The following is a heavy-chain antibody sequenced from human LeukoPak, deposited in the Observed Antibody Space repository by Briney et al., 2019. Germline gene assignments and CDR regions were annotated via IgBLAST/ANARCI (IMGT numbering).Heavy chain of an antibody. CDR1: GFTVSSNY. D-gene: IGHD4-17*01. Sequence: GGSLRLSCAASGFTVSSNYMSWVRQAPGKGLEWVSVIYSSGSTYYADSVKGRFTISRDNSKNTLYLQMNSLRAEDTAVYYCARLTDYGDYFDYWGQGTLVTVSS. J-gene: IGHJ4*02. CDR3: ARLTDYGDYFDY. CDR2: IYSSGST. V-gene: IGHV3-66*01.